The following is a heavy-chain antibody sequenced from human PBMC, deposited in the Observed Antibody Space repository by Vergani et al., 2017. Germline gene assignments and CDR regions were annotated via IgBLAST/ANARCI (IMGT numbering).Heavy chain of an antibody. Sequence: QLVESGGGWVQPGGSLRLSCVVSGFDFSSYIMNWVRQAPGKGLEWVAVISYDGSNKYYADSVKGRFTISRDNSKNMLYLQMNSLRAEDTAVYYCARLSYDTTPYLQGGYDCWGQGTLVSVSS. V-gene: IGHV3-30*07. CDR3: ARLSYDTTPYLQGGYDC. CDR2: ISYDGSNK. D-gene: IGHD3-22*01. CDR1: GFDFSSYI. J-gene: IGHJ4*02.